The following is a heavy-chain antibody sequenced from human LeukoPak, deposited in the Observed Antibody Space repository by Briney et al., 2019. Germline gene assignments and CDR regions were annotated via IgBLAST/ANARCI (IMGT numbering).Heavy chain of an antibody. CDR3: LCGRDAFDI. CDR2: INHSGST. CDR1: GGSFSGYY. J-gene: IGHJ3*02. D-gene: IGHD2-15*01. Sequence: PSETLSLTCAVYGGSFSGYYWSWIRRPPGKGLEWIGEINHSGSTNYNPSLKSRVTISVDTSKNQFSLKLSSVTAADTAVYYCLCGRDAFDIWGQGTMVTVSS. V-gene: IGHV4-34*01.